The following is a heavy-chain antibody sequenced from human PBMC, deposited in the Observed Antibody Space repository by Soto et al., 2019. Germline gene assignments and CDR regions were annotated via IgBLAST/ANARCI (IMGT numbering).Heavy chain of an antibody. Sequence: GGSLRLSCEASGFTFRSYAMSWVRQAPGKGLEWVSSISGNGVTTHYADSVKGRFTISRDNSKNTVSLQINSLRAEDTAVYYCAKNKCSTCYVPFDYWGQGTLVTVSS. D-gene: IGHD2-2*01. V-gene: IGHV3-23*01. CDR3: AKNKCSTCYVPFDY. J-gene: IGHJ4*02. CDR2: ISGNGVTT. CDR1: GFTFRSYA.